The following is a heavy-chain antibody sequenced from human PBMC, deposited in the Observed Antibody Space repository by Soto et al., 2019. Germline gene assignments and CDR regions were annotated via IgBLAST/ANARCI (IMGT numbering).Heavy chain of an antibody. Sequence: QVQLVESGGGVVQPGRSLRLSCAASGFTFSSYGMHWVRQAPGKGLEWVAVIWYDGSNKYYADSVKGRFTISRDNSKNTLYLQMNSLRAEDTAVYYCARDGEAVAGTFNWFDPWGQVTLVTVSS. CDR1: GFTFSSYG. D-gene: IGHD6-19*01. CDR3: ARDGEAVAGTFNWFDP. V-gene: IGHV3-33*01. CDR2: IWYDGSNK. J-gene: IGHJ5*02.